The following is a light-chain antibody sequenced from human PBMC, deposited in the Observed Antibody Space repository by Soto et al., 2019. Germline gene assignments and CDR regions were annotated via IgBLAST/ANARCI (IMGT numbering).Light chain of an antibody. CDR2: GNS. V-gene: IGLV1-40*01. J-gene: IGLJ2*01. Sequence: QSVLTQPPSVSGAPGQRVTISCTGSSSNIGAGYDVHWYQQLPGTAPKLLIYGNSNRPSGVPDRFSDSKSGTSASLAITGLQAEDEADYYCQSYDSSLSVVFGGGTKHTVL. CDR3: QSYDSSLSVV. CDR1: SSNIGAGYD.